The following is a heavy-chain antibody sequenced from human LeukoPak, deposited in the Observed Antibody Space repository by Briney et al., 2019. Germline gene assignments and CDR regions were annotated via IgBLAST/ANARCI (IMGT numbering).Heavy chain of an antibody. J-gene: IGHJ3*02. CDR1: GFTFSSYS. Sequence: TEGSLRLSCAASGFTFSSYSMNWVRQAPGKGLEWVSSISSSSSYIYYADSVKGRFTISRDNAKNSLYLQMNSLRAEDTAVYYCARDSGYSSSWYLIDDDFDIWGQGTMVIVSA. V-gene: IGHV3-21*01. CDR3: ARDSGYSSSWYLIDDDFDI. D-gene: IGHD6-13*01. CDR2: ISSSSSYI.